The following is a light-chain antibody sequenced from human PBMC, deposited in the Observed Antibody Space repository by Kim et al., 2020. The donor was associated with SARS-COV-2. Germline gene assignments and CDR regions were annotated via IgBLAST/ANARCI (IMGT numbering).Light chain of an antibody. V-gene: IGKV1-12*01. CDR2: GTS. J-gene: IGKJ2*01. Sequence: SASVGDRGTITCRASQDISSWLAWYQQKPGKAPKLLIYGTSSLLSGVPSRFSGSGSGTDFTLTISSLQPEDFATYYCQQAYSVPPTFGQGTKLEI. CDR1: QDISSW. CDR3: QQAYSVPPT.